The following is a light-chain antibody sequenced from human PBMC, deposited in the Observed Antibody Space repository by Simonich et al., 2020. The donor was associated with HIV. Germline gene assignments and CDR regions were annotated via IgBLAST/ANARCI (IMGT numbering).Light chain of an antibody. V-gene: IGKV3-20*01. CDR2: AAS. CDR1: PTISSRF. J-gene: IGKJ2*01. Sequence: EIVLTQSPGALSLSPGERATPSCRVSPTISSRFLAWVQQKPGQAPRLLIYAASSRATGIPYRFSGSGSGTDFTLTISILEPEDFAVYYCQQYGSSPYTFGQGTKLEIK. CDR3: QQYGSSPYT.